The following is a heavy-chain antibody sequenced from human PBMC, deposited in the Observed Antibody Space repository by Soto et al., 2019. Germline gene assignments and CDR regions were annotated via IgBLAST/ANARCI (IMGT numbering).Heavy chain of an antibody. CDR3: AKAPGDCSGGSCYSLYFQH. D-gene: IGHD2-15*01. CDR2: ISWNRGTI. V-gene: IGHV3-9*01. CDR1: GFTFDDYA. J-gene: IGHJ1*01. Sequence: GGSLRLSCAASGFTFDDYAMHWVRQAPGKGLEWVSGISWNRGTIGYADSVKGRFTIYRDNAKNSLYLQMNSLRPEDTALYYCAKAPGDCSGGSCYSLYFQHWGQGTLVTVSS.